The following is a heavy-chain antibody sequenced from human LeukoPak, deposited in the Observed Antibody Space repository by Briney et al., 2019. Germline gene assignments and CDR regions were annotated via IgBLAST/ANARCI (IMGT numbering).Heavy chain of an antibody. CDR1: GYRFTSYW. Sequence: GESLKISCEVSGYRFTSYWIAWVRQMPGKGLEWMGFIYPGDSDTRYSPSFQGQVTMSADKSISTAYLQWSSLKASDTAMYYCAREADSQYGDYFDYWGQGTLVTVSS. D-gene: IGHD4-17*01. CDR3: AREADSQYGDYFDY. CDR2: IYPGDSDT. J-gene: IGHJ4*02. V-gene: IGHV5-51*01.